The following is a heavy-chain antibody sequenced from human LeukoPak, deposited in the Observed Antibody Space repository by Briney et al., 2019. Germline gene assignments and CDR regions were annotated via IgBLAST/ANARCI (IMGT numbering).Heavy chain of an antibody. V-gene: IGHV4-59*04. CDR3: ATGERVPAAADY. CDR1: GGSISSYY. D-gene: IGHD2-2*01. J-gene: IGHJ4*02. CDR2: IYYSGST. Sequence: SETLSLTCTVSGGSISSYYWSWIRQPPGKGLEWIGYIYYSGSTYYNPSLKSRVTISVDTSKNQFSLKLSSVTAADTAVYYCATGERVPAAADYWGQGTLVTVSS.